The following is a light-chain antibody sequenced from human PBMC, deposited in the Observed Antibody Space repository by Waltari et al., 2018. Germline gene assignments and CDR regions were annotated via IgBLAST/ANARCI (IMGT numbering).Light chain of an antibody. V-gene: IGLV1-40*02. CDR2: GNN. J-gene: IGLJ3*02. CDR3: QSFDTSLSHGVV. Sequence: QSILTQPPSVSGAPGQRVTISCTGSSSNIGAGHAVHWNQEFPGTGPKPLIYGNNNRPSGVPDRFSGSKSGTSASLTITGLQAEDEADYYCQSFDTSLSHGVVFGGGTKVTVL. CDR1: SSNIGAGHA.